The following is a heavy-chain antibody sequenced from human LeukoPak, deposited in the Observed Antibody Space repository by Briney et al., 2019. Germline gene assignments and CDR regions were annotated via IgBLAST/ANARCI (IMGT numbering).Heavy chain of an antibody. CDR2: IYYSGST. Sequence: SETLSLTCTVSGGSISSGDYYWSWIRQPPGTGLEWIGYIYYSGSTYYNPSLKSRVTISVDTSKNQFSLKLSSVTAADTAVYYCARLQYYYGSGSYFDYWGQGTLVTVSS. CDR3: ARLQYYYGSGSYFDY. CDR1: GGSISSGDYY. J-gene: IGHJ4*02. D-gene: IGHD3-10*01. V-gene: IGHV4-30-4*01.